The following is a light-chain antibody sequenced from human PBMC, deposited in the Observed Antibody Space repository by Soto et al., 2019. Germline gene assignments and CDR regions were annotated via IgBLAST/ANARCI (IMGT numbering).Light chain of an antibody. J-gene: IGLJ3*02. V-gene: IGLV2-14*01. CDR2: EVT. CDR3: SSYSGVTTLGV. CDR1: SSDIGHYDY. Sequence: QSALTQPASVSGSPGQSITISCTGTSSDIGHYDYVSWYQQHPGKAPKLIIYEVTNRPSGVSSRFSGSKSGNTASLTISGLQTDDEADYYCSSYSGVTTLGVFGGGTQLTVL.